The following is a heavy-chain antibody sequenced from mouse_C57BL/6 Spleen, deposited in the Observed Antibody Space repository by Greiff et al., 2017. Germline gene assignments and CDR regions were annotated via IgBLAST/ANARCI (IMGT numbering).Heavy chain of an antibody. Sequence: VLLKESGPGLVALSQSLSITCTVVGFSLTSYGVSWVRQPPGKGLSWLGVIRGDGSTHYHSALIYRLSISKDNSKSQVFLKLNSLQTDDTASYYCAKPGDYDNWFDYWGQGTNRTVSS. D-gene: IGHD2-4*01. V-gene: IGHV2-3*01. CDR2: IRGDGST. J-gene: IGHJ2*01. CDR3: AKPGDYDNWFDY. CDR1: GFSLTSYG.